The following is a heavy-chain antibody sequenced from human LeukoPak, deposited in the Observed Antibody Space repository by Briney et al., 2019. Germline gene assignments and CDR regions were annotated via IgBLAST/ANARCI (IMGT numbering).Heavy chain of an antibody. D-gene: IGHD4-11*01. CDR3: AKDGPLTVTGYFDS. V-gene: IGHV3-23*01. J-gene: IGHJ4*02. Sequence: GGSLRLSCAASGFTFSSYGMHWVRQAPGKGLEWVSRVHDGGGTTFYADSVKGRFTISRDDSKNTLSLQMNSLRAEDTAVYYCAKDGPLTVTGYFDSWGQGTLVTVSS. CDR2: VHDGGGTT. CDR1: GFTFSSYG.